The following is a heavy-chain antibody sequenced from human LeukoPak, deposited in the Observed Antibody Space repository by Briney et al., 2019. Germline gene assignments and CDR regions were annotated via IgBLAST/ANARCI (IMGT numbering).Heavy chain of an antibody. CDR1: GYTFTGYY. CDR3: AGGRSSGWYPYLLDY. J-gene: IGHJ4*02. D-gene: IGHD6-19*01. Sequence: SVKVSCKASGYTFTGYYMHWVRQAPGQGLEWMGGIIPIFGTANYAQKFQGRVTITADESTSTAYMELSSLRSEDTAVYYCAGGRSSGWYPYLLDYWGQGTLVTVSS. CDR2: IIPIFGTA. V-gene: IGHV1-69*13.